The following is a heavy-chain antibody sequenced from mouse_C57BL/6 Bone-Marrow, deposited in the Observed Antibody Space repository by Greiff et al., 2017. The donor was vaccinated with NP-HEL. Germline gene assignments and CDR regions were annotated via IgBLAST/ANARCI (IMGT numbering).Heavy chain of an antibody. Sequence: QVQLQQPGAELVRPGTSVKLSCKASGYTFTSYWMHWVKQRPGQGLEWIGVIDPSDSYTNYNQKFKGKATLTVDTSSSTAYMQLSSLTSEDSAVYYCARLGASTVGAYWGQGTLVTVSA. CDR3: ARLGASTVGAY. J-gene: IGHJ3*01. CDR1: GYTFTSYW. V-gene: IGHV1-59*01. CDR2: IDPSDSYT. D-gene: IGHD1-1*01.